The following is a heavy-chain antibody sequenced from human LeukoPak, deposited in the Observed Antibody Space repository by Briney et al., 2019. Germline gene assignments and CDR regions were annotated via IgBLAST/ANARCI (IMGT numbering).Heavy chain of an antibody. CDR2: IKPTGTET. Sequence: PGGSLRLSCAASGFTFSTFWMTWVRQAPGKGLEWVANIKPTGTETYYVDHVKGRFTISRDNAKNLLYLQMNTLRGEDTAVYYCGGFGYEAGVDLWGQGTLVTVSS. CDR1: GFTFSTFW. D-gene: IGHD2-15*01. V-gene: IGHV3-7*01. J-gene: IGHJ4*02. CDR3: GGFGYEAGVDL.